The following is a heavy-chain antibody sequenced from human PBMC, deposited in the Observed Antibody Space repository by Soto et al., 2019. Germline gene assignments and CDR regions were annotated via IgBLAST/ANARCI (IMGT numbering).Heavy chain of an antibody. CDR2: ISYDGSNK. Sequence: QVQLVESGGGVVQPGRSLRLSCAASGFTFSSYAMHWVRQAPGKGLEWVAVISYDGSNKYYADSVKGRFTISRDNSKNTLYLQMKRLRAEDTAVYYWARGGGWEDGYKYYFDYWGQGTLVTVSS. CDR3: ARGGGWEDGYKYYFDY. D-gene: IGHD5-12*01. CDR1: GFTFSSYA. V-gene: IGHV3-30-3*01. J-gene: IGHJ4*02.